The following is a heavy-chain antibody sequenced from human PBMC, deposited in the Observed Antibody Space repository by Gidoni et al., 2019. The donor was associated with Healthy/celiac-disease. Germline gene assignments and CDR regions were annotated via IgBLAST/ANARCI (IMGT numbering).Heavy chain of an antibody. J-gene: IGHJ5*02. CDR2: IRSSGSTI. Sequence: EVQLVESGGGLVQPGGSLRLSCAASGFTFSSYEMNWVRQAPGKGLEWVSYIRSSGSTIYYADSVKGRFTISRDNAKNSLYLQMNSLRAEDTAVYYCARGGAYYDILTGYYGIDPWGQGTLVTVSS. D-gene: IGHD3-9*01. CDR3: ARGGAYYDILTGYYGIDP. CDR1: GFTFSSYE. V-gene: IGHV3-48*03.